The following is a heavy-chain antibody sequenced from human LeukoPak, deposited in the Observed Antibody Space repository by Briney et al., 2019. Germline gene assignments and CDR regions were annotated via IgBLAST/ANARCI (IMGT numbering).Heavy chain of an antibody. J-gene: IGHJ4*02. CDR1: GFTFSGSA. CDR2: INQDGGEK. Sequence: GGSLRLSCAASGFTFSGSAMHWVRQASGKGLEWVANINQDGGEKNYVDSVKGRFTISRDDTKNSLYLQMNSLRAEDTALYYCARDWAGGDAYWGQGTLVTVSS. D-gene: IGHD1-14*01. CDR3: ARDWAGGDAY. V-gene: IGHV3-7*01.